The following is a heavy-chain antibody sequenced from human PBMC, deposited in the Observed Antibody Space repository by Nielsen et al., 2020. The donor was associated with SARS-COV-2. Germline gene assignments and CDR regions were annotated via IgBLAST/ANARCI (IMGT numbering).Heavy chain of an antibody. CDR1: GFTFTNFG. CDR3: ARMAEDYYYGMDV. J-gene: IGHJ6*02. Sequence: GESLKISCAASGFTFTNFGMHWVRQSPTKGLEWVAMISYDGSIKNYRDSVKGRFTISRDNSKNTLYLQMNSLRAEDTAVYYCARMAEDYYYGMDVWGQGTTVTVSS. CDR2: ISYDGSIK. D-gene: IGHD1-14*01. V-gene: IGHV3-30*03.